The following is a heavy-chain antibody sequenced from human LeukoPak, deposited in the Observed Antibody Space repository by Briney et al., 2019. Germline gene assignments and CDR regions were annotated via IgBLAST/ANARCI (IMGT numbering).Heavy chain of an antibody. CDR1: SGSINNYH. CDR3: ARRFGL. CDR2: IYSSGSA. Sequence: SETLSLTCTVSSGSINNYHWSWLRQPAGKGLEWIGLIYSSGSAHYNPSFKSRVTISLDTSKNHFSLKLNSVTAADTAVYYCARRFGLWGRGTLVTVSS. D-gene: IGHD3-10*01. J-gene: IGHJ4*02. V-gene: IGHV4-4*07.